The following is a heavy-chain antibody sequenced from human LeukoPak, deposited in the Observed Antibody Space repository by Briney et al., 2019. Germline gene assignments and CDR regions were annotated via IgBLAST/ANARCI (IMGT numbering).Heavy chain of an antibody. J-gene: IGHJ2*01. V-gene: IGHV4-59*01. CDR1: GGSISSYY. Sequence: MPSETLSLTCTVSGGSISSYYWSWIRQPPGKGLEWIGYIYFRGSTNYKSSLKSRVTISVDTSKNQFSLKLSAVTAADTAVYYCARVAAAGPPNLGWYFDLWGRGTQVTHSS. CDR3: ARVAAAGPPNLGWYFDL. CDR2: IYFRGST. D-gene: IGHD6-13*01.